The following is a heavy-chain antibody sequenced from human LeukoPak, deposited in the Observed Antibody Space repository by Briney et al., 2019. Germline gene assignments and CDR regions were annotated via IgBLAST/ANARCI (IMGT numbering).Heavy chain of an antibody. CDR1: GFTFSSYS. CDR3: AQDTVTTWYYGMDV. CDR2: ISSSSSYI. D-gene: IGHD4-17*01. V-gene: IGHV3-21*01. J-gene: IGHJ6*02. Sequence: PGGSLRLSCAASGFTFSSYSMNWVRQAPGKGLEWVSSISSSSSYIYYADSVKGRFTISRDNAKNSLYLQMNSLRAEDTAVYYCAQDTVTTWYYGMDVWGQGTTVTVSS.